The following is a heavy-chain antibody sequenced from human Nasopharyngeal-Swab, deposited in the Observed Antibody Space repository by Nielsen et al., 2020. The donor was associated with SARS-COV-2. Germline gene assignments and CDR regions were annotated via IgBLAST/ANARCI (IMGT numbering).Heavy chain of an antibody. Sequence: GESLKISCAASGFTFSSYGMHWVRQAPGKGLEWVSGISISGGHTYYSDSVKGRFTISRDNSKNTVYLQMNSLRAEDTAVYYCAKQYYDSLTDWVFDSWGQGTLVTVSS. D-gene: IGHD3-9*01. CDR2: ISISGGHT. J-gene: IGHJ4*02. CDR1: GFTFSSYG. CDR3: AKQYYDSLTDWVFDS. V-gene: IGHV3-23*01.